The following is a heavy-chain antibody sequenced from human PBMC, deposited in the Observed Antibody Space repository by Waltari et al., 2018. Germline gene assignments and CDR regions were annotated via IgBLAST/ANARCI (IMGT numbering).Heavy chain of an antibody. D-gene: IGHD2-21*01. CDR3: AREVPGRASIDY. Sequence: QVQLQESGPGLVKPSETLSLTCTVSGGSISSYYWSWIRQPPGKGLEWIGYIYYSGSTNYNPSLKSRVNISVDTSKNQFSLKLSSVTAADTAVYYCAREVPGRASIDYWGQGTLVTVSS. V-gene: IGHV4-59*01. J-gene: IGHJ4*02. CDR2: IYYSGST. CDR1: GGSISSYY.